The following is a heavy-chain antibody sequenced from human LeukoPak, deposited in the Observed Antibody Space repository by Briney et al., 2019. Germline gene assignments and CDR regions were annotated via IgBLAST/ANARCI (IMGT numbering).Heavy chain of an antibody. CDR1: GFTVSSNY. CDR2: IYSGGST. V-gene: IGHV3-66*01. J-gene: IGHJ4*02. CDR3: ARANWGHPMYYFDY. D-gene: IGHD7-27*01. Sequence: GGSLRLSCAASGFTVSSNYMSWVRQAPGKGLEWVAIIYSGGSTYYADSVKGRFTISRDNSKNTLYLQMNSLRAEDTAVYYCARANWGHPMYYFDYWGQGTLVTVSS.